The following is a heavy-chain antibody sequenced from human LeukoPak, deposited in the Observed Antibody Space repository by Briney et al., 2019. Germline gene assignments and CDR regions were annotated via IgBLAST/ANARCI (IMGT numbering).Heavy chain of an antibody. CDR3: ARSRDDAFDI. CDR2: INPNSGGT. J-gene: IGHJ3*02. Sequence: ASVKVSCKASGYIFSGYDMHWVRQAPGQGLEWMGWINPNSGGTDSAQKFQDRVTMARDTSIPTAYMELSRLISDDTAVYYCARSRDDAFDIWGQGTMVTVSS. CDR1: GYIFSGYD. V-gene: IGHV1-2*02.